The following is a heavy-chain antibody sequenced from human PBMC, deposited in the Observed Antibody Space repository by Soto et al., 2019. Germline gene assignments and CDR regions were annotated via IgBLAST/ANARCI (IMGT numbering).Heavy chain of an antibody. J-gene: IGHJ6*02. Sequence: QVQLVESGGGVVQPGRSLRLSCAASGFTFSSYAMHWVRQAPGKGLEWVAVISYDGSNKYYADSVKGRFTISRDNSKNTLYLQMNSLRAEDTAVYYCARQVGYDYYYGMDVWGQGTTVTVSS. CDR1: GFTFSSYA. CDR3: ARQVGYDYYYGMDV. CDR2: ISYDGSNK. D-gene: IGHD5-12*01. V-gene: IGHV3-30-3*01.